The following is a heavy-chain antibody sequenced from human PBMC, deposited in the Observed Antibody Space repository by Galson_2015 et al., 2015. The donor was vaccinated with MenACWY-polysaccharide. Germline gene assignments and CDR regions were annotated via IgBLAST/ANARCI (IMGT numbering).Heavy chain of an antibody. CDR1: GFTFSNYA. CDR2: IGGSGSNT. D-gene: IGHD5-18*01. Sequence: SLRLSCAASGFTFSNYAMSWVRQAPGKGLEWVSTIGGSGSNTHYADSVKGRFTISRDNSKNTLSLQMNSLRAEDTAVYYCARVRYSTGKYRFDHWGQGTLVAVSS. CDR3: ARVRYSTGKYRFDH. V-gene: IGHV3-23*01. J-gene: IGHJ4*02.